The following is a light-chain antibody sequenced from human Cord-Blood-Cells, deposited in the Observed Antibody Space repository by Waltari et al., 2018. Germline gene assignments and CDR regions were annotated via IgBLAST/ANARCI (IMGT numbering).Light chain of an antibody. CDR3: QQRSNWYS. Sequence: EIVFTQSPATLSLSPEETAPLSRRASQSASSYLPWYQQKPGQAPRLLIYDASNRATGIPARFSGSGSGTDFTLTISSLEPEDFAVYYCQQRSNWYSFGQGTKLEIK. V-gene: IGKV3-11*01. CDR2: DAS. J-gene: IGKJ2*03. CDR1: QSASSY.